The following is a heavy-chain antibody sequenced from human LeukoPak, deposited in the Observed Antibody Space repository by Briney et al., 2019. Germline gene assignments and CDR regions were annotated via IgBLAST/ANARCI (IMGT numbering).Heavy chain of an antibody. J-gene: IGHJ4*02. CDR2: ISGSGGST. CDR1: GFTFSSYA. V-gene: IGHV3-23*01. Sequence: PGGSLRLSCAASGFTFSSYAMSWVRQAPGKGLEWVSAISGSGGSTYYADSVKGRFTISRDNSKNTLYLQMNSLRAEYTAGYYCAKAGSGWHRWGDYWGQGTLVTVSS. D-gene: IGHD6-19*01. CDR3: AKAGSGWHRWGDY.